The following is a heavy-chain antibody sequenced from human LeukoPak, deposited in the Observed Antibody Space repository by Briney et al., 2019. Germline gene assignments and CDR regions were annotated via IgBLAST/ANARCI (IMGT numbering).Heavy chain of an antibody. CDR3: ARNFDMKGFDP. CDR1: GYTFTGYY. D-gene: IGHD3-9*01. V-gene: IGHV1-2*02. Sequence: ASVKVSCKASGYTFTGYYMNWVRQATGQGLEWMGWINSDSGFTKYAQKFQGRVTMTRDTSITTVYMDPTRLTSDDTAVYYCARNFDMKGFDPWGQGALVTVSS. CDR2: INSDSGFT. J-gene: IGHJ5*02.